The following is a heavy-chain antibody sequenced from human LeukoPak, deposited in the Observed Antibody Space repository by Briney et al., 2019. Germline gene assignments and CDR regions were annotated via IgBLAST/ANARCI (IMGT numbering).Heavy chain of an antibody. CDR3: TTYDPSNYYGMDV. D-gene: IGHD5-12*01. CDR2: IRSKAYGGTT. J-gene: IGHJ6*02. Sequence: PGQSLRLSCTASGFTFGDYAMTWVRQAPGKGLEWVGFIRSKAYGGTTEFAASVKGRFTISRDDSKSIAYLQMNSLKTEDTAVYYCTTYDPSNYYGMDVWGQGTTVTVS. V-gene: IGHV3-49*04. CDR1: GFTFGDYA.